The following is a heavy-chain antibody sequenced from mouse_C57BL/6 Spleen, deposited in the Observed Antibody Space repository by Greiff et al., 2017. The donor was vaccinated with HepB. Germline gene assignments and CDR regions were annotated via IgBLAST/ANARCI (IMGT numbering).Heavy chain of an antibody. V-gene: IGHV1-63*01. Sequence: QVQLKESGAELVRPGTSVKMSCKASGYTFTNYWIGWAKQRPGHGLEWIGDIYPGGGYTNYNEKFKGKATLTADKSSSTAYMQFSSLTSEDSAIYYCARGYYGSSYDYWGQGTTLTVSS. D-gene: IGHD1-1*01. J-gene: IGHJ2*01. CDR3: ARGYYGSSYDY. CDR2: IYPGGGYT. CDR1: GYTFTNYW.